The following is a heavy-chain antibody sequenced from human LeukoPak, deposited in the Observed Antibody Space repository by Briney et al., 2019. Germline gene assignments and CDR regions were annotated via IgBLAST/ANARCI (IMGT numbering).Heavy chain of an antibody. J-gene: IGHJ3*02. Sequence: GGSLRLSCTASGFTFGDYVMSWVRQAPGKVLEWVGFIRSKAYGGTTKNAASVKGRFTISRDDSRSIAYLQMNSLKTEDTAVYYCTGRYNYDSSGYYYVRDAFDIWGQGTMVTVSS. CDR1: GFTFGDYV. D-gene: IGHD3-22*01. CDR2: IRSKAYGGTT. CDR3: TGRYNYDSSGYYYVRDAFDI. V-gene: IGHV3-49*04.